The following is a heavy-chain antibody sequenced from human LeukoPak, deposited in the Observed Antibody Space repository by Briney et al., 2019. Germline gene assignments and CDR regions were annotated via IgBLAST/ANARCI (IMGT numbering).Heavy chain of an antibody. D-gene: IGHD2-2*01. J-gene: IGHJ4*02. CDR3: ARGKPATDLDY. CDR2: IYYTGSI. V-gene: IGHV4-59*01. Sequence: SETLSLTCTVSGGSISSYYWSWIRQPPGKGQGWDGYIYYTGSISYNPSLKSRVNISVDTTKNQFSLKLSSVTAADTAVYYCARGKPATDLDYWGEGSLVTVSS. CDR1: GGSISSYY.